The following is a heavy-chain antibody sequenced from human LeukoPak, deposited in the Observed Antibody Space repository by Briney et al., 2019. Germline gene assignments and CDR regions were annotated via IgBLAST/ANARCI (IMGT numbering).Heavy chain of an antibody. Sequence: GGSLRLSCAASGFTFSSYAMSWVRQAPGKGLEWVGFIRSKAYGGTTEYAASVKGRFTISRDDSKSIAYLQMNSLKTEDTAVYYCTRDQDYYGSGSYYWGQGTLVTVSS. CDR1: GFTFSSYA. V-gene: IGHV3-49*04. J-gene: IGHJ4*02. D-gene: IGHD3-10*01. CDR2: IRSKAYGGTT. CDR3: TRDQDYYGSGSYY.